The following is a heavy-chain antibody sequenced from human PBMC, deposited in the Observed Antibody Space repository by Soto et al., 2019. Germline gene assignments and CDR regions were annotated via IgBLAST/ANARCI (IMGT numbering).Heavy chain of an antibody. CDR1: GFTFSSYG. V-gene: IGHV3-30*18. Sequence: GGSLRLSCAASGFTFSSYGMHWVRQAPGKGLEWVAVISYDGSNKYYADSVKGRFTISRDNSKNTLYLQMNSLRAEDTAVYYCAKDLWDGSSRGGYYYGMDVWGQGTTVTVSS. D-gene: IGHD3-10*01. CDR3: AKDLWDGSSRGGYYYGMDV. J-gene: IGHJ6*02. CDR2: ISYDGSNK.